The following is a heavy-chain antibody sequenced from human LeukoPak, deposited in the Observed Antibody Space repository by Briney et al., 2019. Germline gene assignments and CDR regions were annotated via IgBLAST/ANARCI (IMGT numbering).Heavy chain of an antibody. Sequence: PGGSLRLSCAASGFTVSSNYMNWVRQAPGKGLEWVSVIYSGGSTYYADSVKGRFSISRDNSKNTLYLQMNSLRAEDTAVYYCAKDHQWELSSFFDYWGQGTLVTVSS. CDR1: GFTVSSNY. J-gene: IGHJ4*02. D-gene: IGHD1-26*01. CDR2: IYSGGST. V-gene: IGHV3-66*01. CDR3: AKDHQWELSSFFDY.